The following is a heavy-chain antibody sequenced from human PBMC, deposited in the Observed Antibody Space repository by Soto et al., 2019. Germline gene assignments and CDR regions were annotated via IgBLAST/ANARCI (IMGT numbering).Heavy chain of an antibody. V-gene: IGHV3-21*01. CDR3: ARDRRVESLLYYHFRAHCFDS. Sequence: GGSRLLSCAASGLAFMDHTMNWVRQEPGKGLEWVSSISETNQIFYAASVKGRFTVSRDNAKNALYLQMKSLTAEDTAVYFCARDRRVESLLYYHFRAHCFDSWGQGNLVNVSA. CDR1: GLAFMDHT. CDR2: ISETNQI. J-gene: IGHJ4*02. D-gene: IGHD3-10*01.